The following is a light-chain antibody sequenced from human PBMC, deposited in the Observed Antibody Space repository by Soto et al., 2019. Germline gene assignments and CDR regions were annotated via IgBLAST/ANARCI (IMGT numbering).Light chain of an antibody. CDR3: AAWDDSLSGRYV. Sequence: QSVLTQPTSASGNPGQRVTISCSGSSSNIGSNYVYWYQQLPGTAPKLLIYRNNQRPSGVPDRFSGSKSGTSASLAISGLRSEDEADYYCAAWDDSLSGRYVFGTGTKLTVL. CDR2: RNN. J-gene: IGLJ1*01. CDR1: SSNIGSNY. V-gene: IGLV1-47*01.